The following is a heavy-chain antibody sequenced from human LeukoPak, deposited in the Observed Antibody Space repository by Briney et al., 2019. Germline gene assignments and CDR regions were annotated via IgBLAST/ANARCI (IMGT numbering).Heavy chain of an antibody. CDR2: IRSKAYGGTT. D-gene: IGHD1-26*01. CDR1: GFTFGDYA. J-gene: IGHJ6*02. V-gene: IGHV3-49*04. CDR3: TRESGYYYGMDV. Sequence: GGSLRLSCTASGFTFGDYAMSWVRQAPGKGLEWVGFIRSKAYGGTTEYAASVKGRFTISRDDSKSIAYLQMNSLKAEDTAVYYCTRESGYYYGMDVWGQGTTVTVSS.